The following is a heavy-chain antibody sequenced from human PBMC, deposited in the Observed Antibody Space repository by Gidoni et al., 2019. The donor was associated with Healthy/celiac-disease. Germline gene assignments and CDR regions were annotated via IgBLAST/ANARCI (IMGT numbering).Heavy chain of an antibody. CDR3: ARFGIVVVPAATSEYYYYGMDV. CDR1: GGSISSYY. J-gene: IGHJ6*02. D-gene: IGHD2-2*01. Sequence: QVQLQESGPGLVKPSETLSLTCTVSGGSISSYYWSWIRLPPGKGLEWIGYIYYSGSTNYNPSLKSRVTISVDTSKNQFSLKLSSVTAADTAVYYCARFGIVVVPAATSEYYYYGMDVWGQGTTVTVSS. CDR2: IYYSGST. V-gene: IGHV4-59*08.